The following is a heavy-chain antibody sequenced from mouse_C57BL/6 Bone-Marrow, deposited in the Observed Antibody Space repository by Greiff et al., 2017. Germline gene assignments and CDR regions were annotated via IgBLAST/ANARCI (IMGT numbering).Heavy chain of an antibody. J-gene: IGHJ1*03. CDR1: GFTFSSYG. Sequence: EVQLVQSGGDLVKPGGSLKLSCEASGFTFSSYGMSWVRQTPDKRLEWVATISSGGSYTYYPDSVKGRFTISRDNAKNTLYLQMSSLKSEDTAMYYCANYYGSCHWYFDVWGTGTTVTVSA. CDR2: ISSGGSYT. D-gene: IGHD1-1*01. CDR3: ANYYGSCHWYFDV. V-gene: IGHV5-6*01.